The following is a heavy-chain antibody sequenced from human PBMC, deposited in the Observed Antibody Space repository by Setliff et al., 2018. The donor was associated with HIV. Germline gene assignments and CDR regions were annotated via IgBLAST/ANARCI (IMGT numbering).Heavy chain of an antibody. V-gene: IGHV3-30*18. CDR1: RFTFRQYA. D-gene: IGHD3-22*01. Sequence: PGGSLRLSCAASRFTFRQYAMYWVRQAPGKGLEWVALVSHDESHKSYAGFVKGRYIISRDNSNNTLSLQMSSLRAEDTALYYCAKLDYYDYSGSWARKVAIDFWGRGTMVTVSS. J-gene: IGHJ3*01. CDR2: VSHDESHK. CDR3: AKLDYYDYSGSWARKVAIDF.